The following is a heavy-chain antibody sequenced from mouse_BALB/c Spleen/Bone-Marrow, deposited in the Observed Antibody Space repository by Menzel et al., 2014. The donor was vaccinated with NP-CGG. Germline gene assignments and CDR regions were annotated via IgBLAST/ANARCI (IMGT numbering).Heavy chain of an antibody. V-gene: IGHV1S34*01. J-gene: IGHJ4*01. CDR2: ISCYNGAT. CDR3: VRRRNPIVYYAMDY. CDR1: GYSFTGYY. Sequence: LVKTGASVKISCKASGYSFTGYYMHWVKQSHGKSLEWIGYISCYNGATSYNQNFEGKATFTVDTSSSTAYMQFNSLTSEDSAVYYCVRRRNPIVYYAMDYWGQGTSVTVSS.